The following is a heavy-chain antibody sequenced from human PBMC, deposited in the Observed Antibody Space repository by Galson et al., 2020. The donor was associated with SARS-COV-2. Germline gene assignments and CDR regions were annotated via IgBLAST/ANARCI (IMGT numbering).Heavy chain of an antibody. D-gene: IGHD6-13*01. Sequence: ASETLSLTCTVSGDSMSSNYRSWIRQPPGTGLEWIGSIYYRGSTNYNPSLKSRVTISVAASHHQFSLILSSVTAADTTVYYCASSIAAAGFDYWGQGTLVTVSS. J-gene: IGHJ4*02. CDR3: ASSIAAAGFDY. V-gene: IGHV4-59*01. CDR2: IYYRGST. CDR1: GDSMSSNY.